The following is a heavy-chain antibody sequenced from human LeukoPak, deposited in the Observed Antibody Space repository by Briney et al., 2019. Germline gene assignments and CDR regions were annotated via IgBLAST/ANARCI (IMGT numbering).Heavy chain of an antibody. V-gene: IGHV3-23*01. D-gene: IGHD1-26*01. J-gene: IGHJ6*03. Sequence: PGGSLRLSCAASGFTFSSYAMSWVRQAPGKGLEWVSAISGSGGSTYYADSVKGRFTISRDNSKNTLYLQMNSLRAEDTAVYYCAKGSGSYFDYYYYYMDVWGKGTTVTVSS. CDR3: AKGSGSYFDYYYYYMDV. CDR1: GFTFSSYA. CDR2: ISGSGGST.